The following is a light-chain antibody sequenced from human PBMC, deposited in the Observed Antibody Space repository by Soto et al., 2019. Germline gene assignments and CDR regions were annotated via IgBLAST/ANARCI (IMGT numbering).Light chain of an antibody. J-gene: IGLJ1*01. V-gene: IGLV2-14*01. CDR2: DVS. CDR3: SSYAGSTTPFYV. Sequence: QSALTQPASVSGSPGQSITISCTGSSRDVGGHNYVSWYQQHPGKAPKLMIYDVSNRPSGVSSRFSGSKSGNTASLTISGLQVEDEADYYCSSYAGSTTPFYVFGSGTKVTVL. CDR1: SRDVGGHNY.